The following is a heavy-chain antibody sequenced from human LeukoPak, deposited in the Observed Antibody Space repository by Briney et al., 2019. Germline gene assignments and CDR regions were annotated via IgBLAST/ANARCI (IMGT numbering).Heavy chain of an antibody. D-gene: IGHD2-15*01. CDR1: GFTFSSYA. J-gene: IGHJ6*03. Sequence: GGSLRLSCAASGFTFSSYAMSWVRRAPGKGLEWVSAISGSGGSTYYADSVKGRFTIFRDNSKNTLYLQMSSLRAEDTAVYYCAKVWGYCSGGSCYSDYYMDVWGKGTTVTVSS. CDR2: ISGSGGST. CDR3: AKVWGYCSGGSCYSDYYMDV. V-gene: IGHV3-23*01.